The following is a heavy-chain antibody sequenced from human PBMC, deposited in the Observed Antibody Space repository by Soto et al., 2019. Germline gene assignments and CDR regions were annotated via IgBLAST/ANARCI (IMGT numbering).Heavy chain of an antibody. CDR1: GGTFSSYT. Sequence: QVQLVQSGAEVKKPGSSVKVSCKASGGTFSSYTISWVRQAPGQGLEWMGRIIPILGIANYAQKFQGRVTITADESKSTADLGLSRLRSEDKAVYYCAREPGVAAAVPFAYWGQGTLVTVSS. CDR3: AREPGVAAAVPFAY. J-gene: IGHJ4*02. D-gene: IGHD6-13*01. V-gene: IGHV1-69*08. CDR2: IIPILGIA.